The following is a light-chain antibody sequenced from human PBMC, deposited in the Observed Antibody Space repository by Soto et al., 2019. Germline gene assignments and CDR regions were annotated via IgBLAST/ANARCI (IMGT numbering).Light chain of an antibody. CDR3: QHYNNYPWT. V-gene: IGKV1-5*01. Sequence: DIQMTQSPSTLSASVGDSVTITCRAGQSISGRLAWYQQKPGKALKLLIYDASSLEGWVPSRFSGSGSGTEFTLTISGLQPDDFATYYCQHYNNYPWTFGQGTNVEI. CDR2: DAS. J-gene: IGKJ1*01. CDR1: QSISGR.